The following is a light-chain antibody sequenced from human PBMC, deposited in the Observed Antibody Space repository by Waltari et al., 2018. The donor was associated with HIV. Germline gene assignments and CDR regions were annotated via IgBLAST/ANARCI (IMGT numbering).Light chain of an antibody. V-gene: IGLV1-44*01. CDR1: SSNIGSNT. CDR2: SNN. CDR3: STWEVSLNGYWV. Sequence: HSVLTQPPSAPGAPGPGVTIACSGCSSNIGSNTVNWHQQVPGRAPQLLIYSNNQRPSGVPDRCSGAKTGTSASLAISRLQSEDEADYYCSTWEVSLNGYWVFGGGTKLTVL. J-gene: IGLJ3*02.